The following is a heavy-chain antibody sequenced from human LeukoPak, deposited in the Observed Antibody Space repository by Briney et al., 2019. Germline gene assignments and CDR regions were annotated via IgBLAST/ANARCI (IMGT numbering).Heavy chain of an antibody. CDR3: ARDRGALLWFGESRRYFDY. J-gene: IGHJ4*02. V-gene: IGHV4-59*01. Sequence: SETLSLTCTVSGGSINSYYWSWIRQPPGKGLEWIGYIYYSGSTNYNPSLKSRVTISVDTSKNQFSLKLSSVTAADTAVYYCARDRGALLWFGESRRYFDYWGQGTLVTVSS. D-gene: IGHD3-10*01. CDR2: IYYSGST. CDR1: GGSINSYY.